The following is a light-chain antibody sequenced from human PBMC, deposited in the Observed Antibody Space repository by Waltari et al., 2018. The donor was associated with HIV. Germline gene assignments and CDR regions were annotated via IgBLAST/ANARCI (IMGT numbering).Light chain of an antibody. Sequence: QSALTQPRSVSASPGPSVTISCTGTSSAVGGYNYVSWYQQHPGKAPKVRIYDVSKRPSGVPDRFSGSKSGNTASLTISGLQAEDEADYYCCSYAGSYTYVFGTGTKVTVL. CDR3: CSYAGSYTYV. V-gene: IGLV2-11*01. CDR2: DVS. CDR1: SSAVGGYNY. J-gene: IGLJ1*01.